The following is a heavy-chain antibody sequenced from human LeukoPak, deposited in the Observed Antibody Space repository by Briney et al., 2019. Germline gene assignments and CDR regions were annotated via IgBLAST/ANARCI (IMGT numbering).Heavy chain of an antibody. CDR1: GYTFTGYY. D-gene: IGHD2-2*01. Sequence: ASVKVSCKASGYTFTGYYMHWVRQAPGQGLEWMGWINPNSGGTNYAQKFQGRVTMTRDTSISTAYMELSRLRSDDTAVYYCARGATAAMFNYYYYMDVWGKGTTVTISS. CDR3: ARGATAAMFNYYYYMDV. J-gene: IGHJ6*03. CDR2: INPNSGGT. V-gene: IGHV1-2*02.